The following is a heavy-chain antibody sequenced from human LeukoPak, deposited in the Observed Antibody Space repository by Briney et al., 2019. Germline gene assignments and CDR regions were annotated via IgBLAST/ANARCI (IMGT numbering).Heavy chain of an antibody. D-gene: IGHD3-10*01. J-gene: IGHJ4*02. CDR1: GFTFSSYE. Sequence: EAGGSLRLSCAASGFTFSSYEMNWVRQAPGKGLEWVAFISPDGNDNYFADSVKGRFTISRDNWQTTMYLQMNSLRSEDTAIYYCATVPRGEHWHYFDHWGQGTLVTVSS. CDR3: ATVPRGEHWHYFDH. V-gene: IGHV3-30*04. CDR2: ISPDGNDN.